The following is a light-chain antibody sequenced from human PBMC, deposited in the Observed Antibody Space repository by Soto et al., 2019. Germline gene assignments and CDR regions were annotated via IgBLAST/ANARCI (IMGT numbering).Light chain of an antibody. CDR1: QGVGDR. J-gene: IGKJ3*01. Sequence: DIPVTQSPSSLSASVGDRVTITCRASQGVGDRLGWYQQKPGNAPKRLIYATSNLESGVPSRFSGSGSGTEFTLTISSLQPEDLATYYCLQHNSFPFSSGPGTKVDFK. CDR3: LQHNSFPFS. CDR2: ATS. V-gene: IGKV1-17*01.